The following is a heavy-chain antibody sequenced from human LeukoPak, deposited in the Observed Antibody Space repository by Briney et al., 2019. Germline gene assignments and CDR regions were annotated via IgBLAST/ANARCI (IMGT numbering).Heavy chain of an antibody. CDR1: ELISITPW. V-gene: IGHV3-15*01. D-gene: IGHD3-3*01. Sequence: GGPLDPSGAPLELISITPWLGWSGKAPGRGRDGFGVFKAKPNGGPPDYAAPVKGRFTISRDDSKNTLYLQMNSLKTEDTAVYYCTTAEYGDFWSGYYNDYYYYYGMDVWGQGTTVTVSS. CDR3: TTAEYGDFWSGYYNDYYYYYGMDV. J-gene: IGHJ6*02. CDR2: FKAKPNGGPP.